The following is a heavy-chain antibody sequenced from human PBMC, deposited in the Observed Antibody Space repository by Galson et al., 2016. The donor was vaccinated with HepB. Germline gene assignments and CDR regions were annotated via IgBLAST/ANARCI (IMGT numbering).Heavy chain of an antibody. CDR3: SRRTLHAGHWTFDY. J-gene: IGHJ4*02. D-gene: IGHD1-1*01. CDR2: ICWNDDK. V-gene: IGHV2-5*01. Sequence: PALVKPTQTLTLTCTFSGFSLSTSGVGVGWIRQPPGEALGWLALICWNDDKRYSPSLKSSFSITKDTSKNQVVLTMTNMDPVDTATYYCSRRTLHAGHWTFDYRGQGTLVTVSS. CDR1: GFSLSTSGVG.